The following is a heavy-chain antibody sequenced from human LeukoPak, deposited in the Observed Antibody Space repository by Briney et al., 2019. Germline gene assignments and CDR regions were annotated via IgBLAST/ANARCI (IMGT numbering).Heavy chain of an antibody. D-gene: IGHD4-17*01. CDR3: ASSLDGDYFYMDV. V-gene: IGHV4-61*02. CDR1: GGSISSSSYY. CDR2: IYTSGST. Sequence: PSETLSLTCTVSGGSISSSSYYWGWIRQPAGKGLEWIGRIYTSGSTYYNPSLKSRVTISVDTSKNQFSLKLSSVTAADTAVYYCASSLDGDYFYMDVWGKGTTVTVSS. J-gene: IGHJ6*03.